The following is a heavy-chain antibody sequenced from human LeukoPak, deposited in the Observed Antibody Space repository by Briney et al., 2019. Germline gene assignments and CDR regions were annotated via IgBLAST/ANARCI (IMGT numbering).Heavy chain of an antibody. J-gene: IGHJ4*02. Sequence: SGGSLRLSCAASGFTVSSNYMTWVRQAPGKGLEWVSVIYSGGSTYYADSVKGRFTISRDNSKNTLYLRMNSLRAEDTAVYYCARIPSPYTYYFDYWGQGTLVTVSS. V-gene: IGHV3-53*01. D-gene: IGHD3-16*01. CDR2: IYSGGST. CDR3: ARIPSPYTYYFDY. CDR1: GFTVSSNY.